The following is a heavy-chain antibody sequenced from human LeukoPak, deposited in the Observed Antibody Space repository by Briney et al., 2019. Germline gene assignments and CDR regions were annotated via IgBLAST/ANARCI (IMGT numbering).Heavy chain of an antibody. CDR1: GFTFSSYA. Sequence: AGGSLRLSCAASGFTFSSYAMSWVRQAPGKGLEWVADIKQDGSEKYYVDSVKGRFTISRDNAKDSLYLQMNSLRAEDTAVYYCARGGIVVVTSLDPWGQGTLVTVSS. CDR2: IKQDGSEK. D-gene: IGHD3-22*01. V-gene: IGHV3-7*01. CDR3: ARGGIVVVTSLDP. J-gene: IGHJ5*02.